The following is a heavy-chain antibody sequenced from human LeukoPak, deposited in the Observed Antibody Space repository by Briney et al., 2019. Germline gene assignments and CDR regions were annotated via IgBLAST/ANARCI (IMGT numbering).Heavy chain of an antibody. CDR3: AIINSRKYYFDY. CDR1: GYSISSGYY. D-gene: IGHD6-13*01. CDR2: IYHSGST. J-gene: IGHJ4*02. Sequence: SETLSLTCADSGYSISSGYYWGWIRQPPGKGREWIGSIYHSGSTYYNPSLKSRVTISVDTSKNQFSLKLSSVTAADTAVYYCAIINSRKYYFDYWGQGTLVTVSS. V-gene: IGHV4-38-2*01.